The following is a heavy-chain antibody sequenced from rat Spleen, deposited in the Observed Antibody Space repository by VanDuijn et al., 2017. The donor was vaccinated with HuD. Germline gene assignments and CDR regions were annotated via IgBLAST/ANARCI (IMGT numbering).Heavy chain of an antibody. V-gene: IGHV5-31*01. CDR3: SPLPGYNLDY. CDR1: GITFNNYW. D-gene: IGHD1-4*01. Sequence: EVQLVESGGGRVQPGRSLRLSCVASGITFNNYWMTWIRQAPGKGLEWVASISNIDDTYYSDSVKGRFTISRDYAKSTLSLQMDSLRSEDTATYYCSPLPGYNLDYWGQGVMVTASS. J-gene: IGHJ2*01. CDR2: ISNIDDT.